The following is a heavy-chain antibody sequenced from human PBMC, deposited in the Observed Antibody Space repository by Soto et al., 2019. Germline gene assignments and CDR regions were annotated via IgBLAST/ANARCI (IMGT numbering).Heavy chain of an antibody. J-gene: IGHJ4*02. CDR1: GGSISSGGYY. CDR3: GAQDYVAKGYHFET. CDR2: IYYSGST. Sequence: SETLSLTCTVSGGSISSGGYYWSWIRQHPGKGLEWIGYIYYSGSTYYNPSLKSRVAISIDSSKNRFSLNLSSVTTADTAVYYCGAQDYVAKGYHFETRGQGTMVTVSS. V-gene: IGHV4-31*03. D-gene: IGHD4-17*01.